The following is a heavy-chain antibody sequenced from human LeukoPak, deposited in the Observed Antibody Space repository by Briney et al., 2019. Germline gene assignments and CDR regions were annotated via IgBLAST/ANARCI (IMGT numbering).Heavy chain of an antibody. D-gene: IGHD2-15*01. CDR1: GGSISSGDYY. V-gene: IGHV4-30-4*01. CDR2: IYYSGST. J-gene: IGHJ5*02. Sequence: SQTLSLTCTVSGGSISSGDYYWSWLRQPPGKGLEWIGYIYYSGSTYYNPSLKSRVTISVDTSKNQFSLKLSSVTAADTAVYYCARDRLGYCSGGSCQMAWGQGTLVTVSS. CDR3: ARDRLGYCSGGSCQMA.